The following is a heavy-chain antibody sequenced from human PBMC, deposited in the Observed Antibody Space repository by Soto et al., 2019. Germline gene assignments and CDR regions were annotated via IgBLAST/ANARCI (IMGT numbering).Heavy chain of an antibody. CDR3: TTPPQVFWSGYFINPTTLVSGY. CDR2: IKSKTDGGTT. V-gene: IGHV3-15*01. D-gene: IGHD3-3*01. J-gene: IGHJ4*02. CDR1: GFTFSNAW. Sequence: PGGSLRLSCAASGFTFSNAWMSWVRQAPGKGLEWVGRIKSKTDGGTTDYAAPVKGRFTISRDDSKNTLYLQMNSLKTEDTAVIYCTTPPQVFWSGYFINPTTLVSGYWGQGTLDTVSS.